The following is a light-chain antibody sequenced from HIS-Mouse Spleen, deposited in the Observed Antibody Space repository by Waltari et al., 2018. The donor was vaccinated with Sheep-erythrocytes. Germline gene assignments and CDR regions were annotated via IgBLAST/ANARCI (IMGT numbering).Light chain of an antibody. Sequence: DIQMTQSPSSLSASVGDRVTITCRASQSISSYLNWYQQKPGKAPKLLIYAASSLQSWVPSSFSCSGSGTDFTLTISSLQPEDFATYYCQQSYSTPQFTFGPGTKVDIK. CDR2: AAS. V-gene: IGKV1-39*01. CDR1: QSISSY. J-gene: IGKJ3*01. CDR3: QQSYSTPQFT.